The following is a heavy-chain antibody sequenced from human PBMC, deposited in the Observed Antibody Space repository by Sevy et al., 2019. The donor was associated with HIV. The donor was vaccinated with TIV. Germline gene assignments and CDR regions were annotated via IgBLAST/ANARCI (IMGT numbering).Heavy chain of an antibody. CDR2: ISAYNGNT. D-gene: IGHD4-17*01. CDR3: ASSLYGDCFDY. CDR1: GYTFTSYG. Sequence: ASVKVSCKASGYTFTSYGISWVRQAPGQGLEWMGWISAYNGNTNYVQKLQGRVTMTTDTSTSTAYMELRSLRSDDTAVYYCASSLYGDCFDYWGQGTLVTVSS. J-gene: IGHJ4*02. V-gene: IGHV1-18*01.